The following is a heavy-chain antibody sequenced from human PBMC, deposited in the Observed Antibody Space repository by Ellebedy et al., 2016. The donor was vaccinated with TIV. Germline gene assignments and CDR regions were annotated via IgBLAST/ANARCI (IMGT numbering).Heavy chain of an antibody. Sequence: GGSLRLSXAASGFTFSSYAMSWVRQAPGKGLEWVSAISGSGGSTYYADSVKGRFTISRDNSKNTLYLQMNSLRAEDTAVYYCAKGRIYDFWSEDYYYYYMDGWGKGTTVTVSS. CDR1: GFTFSSYA. D-gene: IGHD3-3*01. CDR2: ISGSGGST. V-gene: IGHV3-23*01. CDR3: AKGRIYDFWSEDYYYYYMDG. J-gene: IGHJ6*03.